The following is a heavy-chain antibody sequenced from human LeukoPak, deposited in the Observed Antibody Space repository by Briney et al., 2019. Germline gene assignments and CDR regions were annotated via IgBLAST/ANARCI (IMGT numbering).Heavy chain of an antibody. J-gene: IGHJ4*02. CDR2: IYYSGTT. D-gene: IGHD5-24*01. CDR3: ARDGDGYNSLEY. Sequence: PSETLSLTCSVSNGSINSGGFYWSWVRQHPGKGLEWIGYIYYSGTTYYNPSLKSRLIMSVDTCKNQFSLKLSSVTAADTAVYYCARDGDGYNSLEYWGQGTLVTVSS. V-gene: IGHV4-31*03. CDR1: NGSINSGGFY.